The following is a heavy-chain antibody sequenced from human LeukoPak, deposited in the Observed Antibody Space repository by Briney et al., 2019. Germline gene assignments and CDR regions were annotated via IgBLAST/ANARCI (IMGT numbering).Heavy chain of an antibody. Sequence: RGGSLRLSCTASGFSFGDCAMSWFRQAPGRGLEWVANIKQDGSEKYYVDSVKGRFTISRDNAKNSLYLQMNSLRAEDTAVYYCASYSSGYFEYFDYWGQGTLVTVSS. CDR2: IKQDGSEK. J-gene: IGHJ4*02. V-gene: IGHV3-7*01. CDR1: GFSFGDCA. CDR3: ASYSSGYFEYFDY. D-gene: IGHD3-22*01.